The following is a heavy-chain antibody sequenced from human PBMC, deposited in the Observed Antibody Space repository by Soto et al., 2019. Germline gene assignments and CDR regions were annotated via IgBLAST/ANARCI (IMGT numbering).Heavy chain of an antibody. Sequence: ASVKVSCKVSGYTLTELSMHWVRQAPGKGLEWMGGFDPEDGETIYAQKFQGRVTMTEDTSTDTAYMELSSLRSEDTAAYYCATSSRALAAAGMEYPYYYYGMDVWGQGTTVTVSS. CDR2: FDPEDGET. V-gene: IGHV1-24*01. CDR3: ATSSRALAAAGMEYPYYYYGMDV. J-gene: IGHJ6*02. D-gene: IGHD6-13*01. CDR1: GYTLTELS.